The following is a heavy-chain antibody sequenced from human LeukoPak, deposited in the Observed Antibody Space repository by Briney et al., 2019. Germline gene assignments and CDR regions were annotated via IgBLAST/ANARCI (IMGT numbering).Heavy chain of an antibody. CDR3: AGSRLAAAGTFQNY. J-gene: IGHJ4*02. Sequence: TSETLSLTCTVSGGSISSYYWSWIRQPPGKGLEWIGYIYYSGSTNYNPSLKSRVTISVDTSKNQFSLKLSSVTAADTAVYYCAGSRLAAAGTFQNYWGQGTLVTVSS. CDR2: IYYSGST. CDR1: GGSISSYY. D-gene: IGHD6-13*01. V-gene: IGHV4-59*01.